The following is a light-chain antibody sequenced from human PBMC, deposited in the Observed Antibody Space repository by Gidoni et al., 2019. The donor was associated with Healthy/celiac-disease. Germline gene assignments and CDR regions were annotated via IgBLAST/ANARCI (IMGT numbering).Light chain of an antibody. J-gene: IGLJ3*02. CDR2: YDD. CDR1: SSNIGNNA. CDR3: AAWDDSLNGWV. V-gene: IGLV1-36*01. Sequence: QSVLTQPPSVSYAPRQRVTISCSGSSSNIGNNAVNWYQQLPGKAPKLLIYYDDLLPSGGSDRFSGSKSGTAASLAISGLQSEDEADYYCAAWDDSLNGWVCGGGTKLTVL.